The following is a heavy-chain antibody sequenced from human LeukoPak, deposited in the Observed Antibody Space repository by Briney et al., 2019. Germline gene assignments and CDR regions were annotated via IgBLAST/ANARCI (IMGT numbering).Heavy chain of an antibody. J-gene: IGHJ6*03. CDR1: GFTFSSYA. CDR2: ISGSGGST. CDR3: AKAARTATSYYYYMDV. V-gene: IGHV3-23*01. D-gene: IGHD2-21*02. Sequence: GGSLRLYCAASGFTFSSYAMSWVRQAPGKGLEWVSAISGSGGSTYYADSVKGRFTISRDNSKNTLYLQMNSLRAEDTAVYYCAKAARTATSYYYYMDVWGKGTTVTISS.